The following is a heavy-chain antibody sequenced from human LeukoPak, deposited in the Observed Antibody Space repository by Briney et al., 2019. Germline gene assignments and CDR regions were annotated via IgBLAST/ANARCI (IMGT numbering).Heavy chain of an antibody. J-gene: IGHJ6*02. Sequence: GGSLRLSCAASGFTFSSYAMSWVRQAPGKGLEWVSSISGSGNRTYYADSVKGRFTISRDNSKNTLFLQLNSLRAEDTAVYYCAKNLYCGGGSCYPSALGMDVWGQGTTVTVSS. CDR1: GFTFSSYA. CDR2: ISGSGNRT. CDR3: AKNLYCGGGSCYPSALGMDV. V-gene: IGHV3-23*01. D-gene: IGHD2-15*01.